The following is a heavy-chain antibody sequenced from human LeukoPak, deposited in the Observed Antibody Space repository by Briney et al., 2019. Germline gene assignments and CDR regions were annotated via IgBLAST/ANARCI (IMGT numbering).Heavy chain of an antibody. CDR3: AKDGRGSSLARGNWFDP. CDR1: GFTFSSYA. Sequence: GGSLRLPCAASGFTFSSYAMSWVRQAPGKGLEWVSAISGSGGSTYYADSVKGRFTISRDNSKNTLYLQMNSLRAEDTAVYYCAKDGRGSSLARGNWFDPWGQGTLVTVSS. J-gene: IGHJ5*02. V-gene: IGHV3-23*01. CDR2: ISGSGGST. D-gene: IGHD6-13*01.